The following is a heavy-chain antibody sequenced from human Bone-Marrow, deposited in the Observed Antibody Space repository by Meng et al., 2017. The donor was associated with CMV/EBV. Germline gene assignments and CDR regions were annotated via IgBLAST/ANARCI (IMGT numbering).Heavy chain of an antibody. CDR2: IIPILSIA. CDR3: ARFTRTYGSGSLSWFDP. CDR1: GGTFSSYA. D-gene: IGHD3-10*01. V-gene: IGHV1-69*10. Sequence: SVKVSCKASGGTFSSYAISWVRQAPGQGLEWMGGIIPILSIANYAQKFQGRVTITADKSTSTAYMELSSLRSEDTAVYYCARFTRTYGSGSLSWFDPWGQGTLVTVSS. J-gene: IGHJ5*02.